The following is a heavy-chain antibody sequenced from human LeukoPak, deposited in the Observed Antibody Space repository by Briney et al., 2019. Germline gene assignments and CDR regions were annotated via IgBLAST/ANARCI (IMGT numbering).Heavy chain of an antibody. CDR1: GFTFSSYA. D-gene: IGHD6-13*01. J-gene: IGHJ6*03. CDR2: ISSNGGST. Sequence: PGGSLRLSCAASGFTFSSYAMHWVRQAPGKGLEYVSAISSNGGSTYYANSVKGRFTISRDNSKNTLYLQMGSLRAEDMAVYYCAKSAAGTLYYYYYMDVWGKGTTVTVSS. CDR3: AKSAAGTLYYYYYMDV. V-gene: IGHV3-64*01.